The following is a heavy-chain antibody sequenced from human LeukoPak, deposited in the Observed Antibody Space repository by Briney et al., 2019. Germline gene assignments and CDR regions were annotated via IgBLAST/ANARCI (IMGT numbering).Heavy chain of an antibody. Sequence: GGSLRLSCAASGFTFSNYWMHWVRQAPGKGLVWVSRINSDGINTSYADSVKGRFTISRDNAKNTLNVQMNSLRAEDTAVYHCARDLGQYYDTSDNWFDPWGQGTLVTVSS. CDR3: ARDLGQYYDTSDNWFDP. CDR1: GFTFSNYW. J-gene: IGHJ5*02. CDR2: INSDGINT. V-gene: IGHV3-74*01. D-gene: IGHD3-22*01.